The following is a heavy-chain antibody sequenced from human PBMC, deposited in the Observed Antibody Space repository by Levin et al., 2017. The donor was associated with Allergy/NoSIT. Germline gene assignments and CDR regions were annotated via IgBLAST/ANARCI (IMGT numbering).Heavy chain of an antibody. CDR1: GGTFSSYA. J-gene: IGHJ6*03. CDR3: ARGAKEAYYDFWSGYYDYYYYYMDV. CDR2: IIPIFGTA. V-gene: IGHV1-69*13. D-gene: IGHD3-3*01. Sequence: SVKVSCKASGGTFSSYAISWVRQAPGQGLEWMGGIIPIFGTANYAQKFQGRVTITADESTSTAYMELSSLRSEDTAVYYCARGAKEAYYDFWSGYYDYYYYYMDVWGKGTTVTVSS.